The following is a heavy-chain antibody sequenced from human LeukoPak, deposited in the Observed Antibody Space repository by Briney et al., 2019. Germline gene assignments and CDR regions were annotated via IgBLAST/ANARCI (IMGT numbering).Heavy chain of an antibody. D-gene: IGHD3-10*01. J-gene: IGHJ4*02. V-gene: IGHV4-30-4*01. CDR2: IYYSGST. CDR1: GGSISSGDYY. Sequence: PSQTLFLTCTVSGGSISSGDYYWSWIRQPPGKGLEWIGYIYYSGSTYYNPSLKSRVTISVDTSKNQFSLKLSSVTAADTAVYYCARVDGSRLSYFDYWGQGTLVTVSS. CDR3: ARVDGSRLSYFDY.